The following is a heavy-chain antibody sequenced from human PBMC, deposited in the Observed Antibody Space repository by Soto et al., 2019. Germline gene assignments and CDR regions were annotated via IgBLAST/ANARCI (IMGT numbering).Heavy chain of an antibody. D-gene: IGHD2-8*01. CDR1: GFTFDDYV. V-gene: IGHV3-9*01. J-gene: IGHJ4*02. Sequence: EVQLVESGGGLVQPGRSLRLSCAASGFTFDDYVMHWVRQAPGKGLEWVSGISWNSGSIGYADSVKGRFTISRDNAKNSLYLQMNSLRAEDTALYYCAKESCTNGVCVYYFDYWGQGTLVTVSS. CDR2: ISWNSGSI. CDR3: AKESCTNGVCVYYFDY.